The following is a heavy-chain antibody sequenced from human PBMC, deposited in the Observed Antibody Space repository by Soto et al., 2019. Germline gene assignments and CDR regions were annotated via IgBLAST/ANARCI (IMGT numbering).Heavy chain of an antibody. CDR2: IYYSGST. Sequence: QVQLQESGPGLVKPSETLSLTCTVSGGSISSYYWSWIRQPPGKGLEWIGYIYYSGSTNYNPSLKSRVSAAVHASKTRFSLTLSSVTAADTAVYYCAGAYGYYFDYWGQGTLVTVSS. CDR1: GGSISSYY. D-gene: IGHD4-17*01. CDR3: AGAYGYYFDY. J-gene: IGHJ4*02. V-gene: IGHV4-59*01.